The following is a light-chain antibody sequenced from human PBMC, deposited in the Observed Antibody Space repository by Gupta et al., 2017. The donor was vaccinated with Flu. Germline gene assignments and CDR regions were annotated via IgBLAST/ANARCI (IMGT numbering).Light chain of an antibody. Sequence: ERATLSCRASQPLRNNFITWYQQKPGQAPRLLVYGASIRATGFPDRFSGSGSGTDFTLTISRLEPEDFAVYYCLQYGSPPYTFGPGTRVDI. CDR3: LQYGSPPYT. J-gene: IGKJ3*01. CDR2: GAS. CDR1: QPLRNNF. V-gene: IGKV3-20*01.